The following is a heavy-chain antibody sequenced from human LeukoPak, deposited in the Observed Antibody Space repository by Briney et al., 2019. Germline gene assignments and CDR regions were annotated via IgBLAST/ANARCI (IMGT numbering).Heavy chain of an antibody. CDR3: ARDHSGSYYYYYYYGMDV. J-gene: IGHJ6*02. V-gene: IGHV1-18*01. CDR1: GYTFTSYG. D-gene: IGHD1-26*01. Sequence: ASVKVSCKASGYTFTSYGISWVRQAPGQGLEWMGWISAYNGNTNYAQKLQGRVTMTTDTSTSTAYMELRSLRSDDTAVYYCARDHSGSYYYYYYYGMDVWGQGTTVIVSS. CDR2: ISAYNGNT.